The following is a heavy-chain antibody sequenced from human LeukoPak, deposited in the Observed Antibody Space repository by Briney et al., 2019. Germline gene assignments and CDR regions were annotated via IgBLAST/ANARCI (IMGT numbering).Heavy chain of an antibody. CDR2: IGGGGDNI. CDR1: GFAFNTYA. D-gene: IGHD2-21*01. J-gene: IGHJ4*02. Sequence: PGGSLGLSCAASGFAFNTYAMNWVRQAPGKGLEWVSVIGGGGDNIHYADSVGGRFTISRDNSKNTLYLQMNSLRVEDTALYYCAQNLQRGGESWGQGTLVTVSS. CDR3: AQNLQRGGES. V-gene: IGHV3-23*01.